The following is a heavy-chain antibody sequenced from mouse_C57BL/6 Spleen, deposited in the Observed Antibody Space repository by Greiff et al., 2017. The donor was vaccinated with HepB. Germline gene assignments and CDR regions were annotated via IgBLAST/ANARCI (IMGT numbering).Heavy chain of an antibody. CDR1: GYTFTDYE. Sequence: VQLQESGAELVRPGASVTLSCKASGYTFTDYEMHWVKQTPVHGLEWIGAIDPETGGTAYNQKFKGKAILTADKSSSTAYMELRSLTSEDSAVYYCTSYYSNYGGYFDYWGQGTTLTVSS. V-gene: IGHV1-15*01. CDR2: IDPETGGT. CDR3: TSYYSNYGGYFDY. D-gene: IGHD2-5*01. J-gene: IGHJ2*01.